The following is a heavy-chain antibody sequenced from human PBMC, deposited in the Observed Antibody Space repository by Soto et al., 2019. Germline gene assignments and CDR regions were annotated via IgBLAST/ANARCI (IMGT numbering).Heavy chain of an antibody. CDR1: GLALSTHW. J-gene: IGHJ4*02. D-gene: IGHD3-16*01. V-gene: IGHV3-7*01. Sequence: GSLRLSCEASGLALSTHWMTWVRQALGTGLQGRANINQDGTEKYYVGSVKVRITIPRDNAKNSLYLQMNSLTAEDTALYFFATTPNNVHYYVGVFDFWGQGALVTVS. CDR3: ATTPNNVHYYVGVFDF. CDR2: INQDGTEK.